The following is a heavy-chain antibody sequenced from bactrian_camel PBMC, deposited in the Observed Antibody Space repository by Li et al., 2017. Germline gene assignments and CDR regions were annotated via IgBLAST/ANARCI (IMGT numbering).Heavy chain of an antibody. CDR1: GVPRNNFC. CDR3: AARGPYCYTKLSVRDFTY. CDR2: ITTDGRNR. D-gene: IGHD2*01. Sequence: DVQLVESGGGSVQAGGTLRLACVASGVPRNNFCMAWFRQTPGEVREGVASITTDGRNRYYSDSVRGRFTISQDNAKNTVYLQMNSLKPEDTAMYYCAARGPYCYTKLSVRDFTYWGQGTQVTVS. V-gene: IGHV3S40*01. J-gene: IGHJ6*01.